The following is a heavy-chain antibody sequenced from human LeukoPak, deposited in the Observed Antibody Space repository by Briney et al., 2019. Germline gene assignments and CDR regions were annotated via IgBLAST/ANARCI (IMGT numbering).Heavy chain of an antibody. CDR2: INHSGST. Sequence: PSETLSLTCAVYGGSFSGYYWSWIRQPPGKGLEWIGEINHSGSTSYNPSRKSRVTISVDTSKNQFSLKLSSVTAADTAVYYCASRPVLRFLEWSPMVWGQGTMVTVSS. D-gene: IGHD3-3*01. CDR1: GGSFSGYY. CDR3: ASRPVLRFLEWSPMV. J-gene: IGHJ3*01. V-gene: IGHV4-34*01.